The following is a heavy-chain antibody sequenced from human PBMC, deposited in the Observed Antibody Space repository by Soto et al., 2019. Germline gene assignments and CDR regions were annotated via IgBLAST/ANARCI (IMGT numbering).Heavy chain of an antibody. V-gene: IGHV4-59*08. Sequence: SETLSLTCSVFGGSINNYYWSWIRQPPGKGLECIGYISYTGSTNYNPSIKSRVTISVDAPKNQFSLKMSSVTAADTAVYYCAKNWNWGSLVHWGQGTLVTVSS. D-gene: IGHD7-27*01. J-gene: IGHJ4*02. CDR2: ISYTGST. CDR1: GGSINNYY. CDR3: AKNWNWGSLVH.